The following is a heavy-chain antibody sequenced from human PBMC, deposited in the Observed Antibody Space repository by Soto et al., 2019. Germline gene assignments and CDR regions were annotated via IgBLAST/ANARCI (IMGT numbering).Heavy chain of an antibody. CDR3: ARSMTQYKRNDPSYFYSMDV. CDR2: IYYSGST. J-gene: IGHJ6*03. D-gene: IGHD1-1*01. CDR1: GGSISSYY. Sequence: QVQLQESGPGLVKPSETLSLTCTVSGGSISSYYWSWIRQPPGKGLEWIGNIYYSGSTNYNPSLKSRGTISVDTSKNQFSLNLRSVTAADTAVYYCARSMTQYKRNDPSYFYSMDVWAKGTTVTVSS. V-gene: IGHV4-59*08.